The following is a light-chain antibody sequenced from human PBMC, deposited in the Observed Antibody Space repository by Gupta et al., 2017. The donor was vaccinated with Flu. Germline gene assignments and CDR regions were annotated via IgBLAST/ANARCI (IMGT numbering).Light chain of an antibody. V-gene: IGKV3-11*01. J-gene: IGKJ3*01. Sequence: GERATLSCRASDIISNYVAWYQQKPGQAPRLLIYEASNRATGIPARFSGSGSGTDFTLTISSLEPEDFAVYYCQQRRNWLFTFGPGTKVDIK. CDR2: EAS. CDR1: DIISNY. CDR3: QQRRNWLFT.